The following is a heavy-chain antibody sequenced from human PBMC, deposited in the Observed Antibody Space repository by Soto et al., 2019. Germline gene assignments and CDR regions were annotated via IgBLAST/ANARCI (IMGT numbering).Heavy chain of an antibody. CDR3: ARDARAYSRSWQQDAFDI. J-gene: IGHJ3*02. CDR1: GFTFSSYS. Sequence: EVQLVESGGGLVKPGGSLRLSCAASGFTFSSYSMNWVRQAPGKGLEWVSSISSSSSYIYYADSVKGRFTISRDNAKNSLYLQMNSLRAEDTAVYYCARDARAYSRSWQQDAFDIWGQGTMVTVSS. CDR2: ISSSSSYI. D-gene: IGHD6-13*01. V-gene: IGHV3-21*01.